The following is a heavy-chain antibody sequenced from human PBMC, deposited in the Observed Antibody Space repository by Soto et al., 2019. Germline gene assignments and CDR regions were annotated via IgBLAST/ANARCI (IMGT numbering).Heavy chain of an antibody. CDR1: GGTFSTYT. V-gene: IGHV1-69*08. D-gene: IGHD3-22*01. CDR2: IIPIIGII. J-gene: IGHJ5*02. Sequence: QVQLVQSGAEVKKPGSSVKVSCKASGGTFSTYTITWVRQAPGQGLEWMGRIIPIIGIINYAQKFQGRVTITADKFPGTAYMELNRLRSDDTAVYYCAGDPDSHYNDSHASSYPWGQGTLVTVSS. CDR3: AGDPDSHYNDSHASSYP.